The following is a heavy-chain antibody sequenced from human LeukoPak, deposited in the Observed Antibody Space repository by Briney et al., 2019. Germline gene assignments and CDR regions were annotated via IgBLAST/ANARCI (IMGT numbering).Heavy chain of an antibody. CDR1: GYTFTGYY. D-gene: IGHD3-16*02. V-gene: IGHV1-2*06. CDR2: INPNSGGT. J-gene: IGHJ4*02. Sequence: ASVKVSCKASGYTFTGYYMHWVRQAPGQGLEWMGRINPNSGGTNYAQKFRGRVTMTTDTSISTAYMELSRLRYDDTAVYYCARAKYYDYVWGSYRPDYWGQGTLVTVSS. CDR3: ARAKYYDYVWGSYRPDY.